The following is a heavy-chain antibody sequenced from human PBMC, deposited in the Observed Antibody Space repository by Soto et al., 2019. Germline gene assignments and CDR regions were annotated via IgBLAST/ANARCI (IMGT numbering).Heavy chain of an antibody. D-gene: IGHD3-3*01. V-gene: IGHV4-30-4*01. CDR2: IYYSGST. CDR1: GGSISSGDYY. CDR3: ARGRVLRFLEWFPRFDP. Sequence: SETLSLTCTVSGGSISSGDYYWSWIRQPPGKGLEWIGYIYYSGSTYYNPSLKSRVTISVDTSKNQFSLKLSSLTAADTALYYCARGRVLRFLEWFPRFDPWGQGTLVTVSS. J-gene: IGHJ5*02.